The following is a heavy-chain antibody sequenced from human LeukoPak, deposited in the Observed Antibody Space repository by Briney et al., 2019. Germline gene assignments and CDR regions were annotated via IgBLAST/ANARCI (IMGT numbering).Heavy chain of an antibody. CDR2: IKQDGSEK. CDR1: GFHFRRYW. V-gene: IGHV3-7*01. D-gene: IGHD6-19*01. Sequence: GGALEISLKGSGFHFRRYWVRWGRPGPGEGVGGGGTIKQDGSEKYYVDSVKGRFTISRDNAKNSLYLQMNSLRAEDTAVYYCARDTYSSGWYVDEAFDYWGQGTLVTVSS. CDR3: ARDTYSSGWYVDEAFDY. J-gene: IGHJ4*02.